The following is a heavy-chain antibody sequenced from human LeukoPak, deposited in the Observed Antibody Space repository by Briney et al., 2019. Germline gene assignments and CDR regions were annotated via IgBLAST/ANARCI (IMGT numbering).Heavy chain of an antibody. CDR1: GFTVSSNY. Sequence: GGSLRLSCAASGFTVSSNYMGWVRQAPDKGLEWVSVIYSGGITYYADSVKGRFTIPRDISKNTVFLQMNSLRAEDTAVYYCARNFGTSYNSWSQGILVTVSS. V-gene: IGHV3-53*01. CDR3: ARNFGTSYNS. CDR2: IYSGGIT. D-gene: IGHD2-2*01. J-gene: IGHJ4*02.